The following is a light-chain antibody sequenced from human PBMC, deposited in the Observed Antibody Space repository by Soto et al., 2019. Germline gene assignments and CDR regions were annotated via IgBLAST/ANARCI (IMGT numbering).Light chain of an antibody. Sequence: QSALTQPASVSGSPGQSITISCTGTSSDVGSYNLVSWYQQHPGKAPKLMLYDGSKQPSGVSNRFSGSKSGNTASLTISGLQAEDEADYYCCSYAGSSTPVVFGGGTQLTVL. CDR2: DGS. CDR1: SSDVGSYNL. V-gene: IGLV2-23*01. CDR3: CSYAGSSTPVV. J-gene: IGLJ2*01.